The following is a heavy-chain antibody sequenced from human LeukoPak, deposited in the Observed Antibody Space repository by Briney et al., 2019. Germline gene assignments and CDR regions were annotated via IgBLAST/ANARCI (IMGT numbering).Heavy chain of an antibody. CDR3: AKDLYYYGSGTPEY. CDR1: GFTFSSYG. V-gene: IGHV3-30*02. J-gene: IGHJ4*02. Sequence: GGSLRLSCAAPGFTFSSYGMHWVRQAPGKGLEWVAFIRYDGSNKYYADSMKGRFTISRDNSKNTLYLQMNSLRAEDTAVYYCAKDLYYYGSGTPEYWGQGTLVTVSS. D-gene: IGHD3-10*01. CDR2: IRYDGSNK.